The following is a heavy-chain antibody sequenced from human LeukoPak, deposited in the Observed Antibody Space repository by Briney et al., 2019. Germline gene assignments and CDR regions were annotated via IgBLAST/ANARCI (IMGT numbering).Heavy chain of an antibody. CDR1: GYTFTNYA. J-gene: IGHJ4*02. CDR2: INAANGDT. CDR3: ARASTVYWGTDY. Sequence: GASVKVSCKASGYTFTNYAMHWVRQAPGQRLEWMGWINAANGDTNYSQKFQARVTITRDTSASTAYMELSSLTSEGTAVYYCARASTVYWGTDYWGPGTLVTVSS. V-gene: IGHV1-3*01. D-gene: IGHD3-16*01.